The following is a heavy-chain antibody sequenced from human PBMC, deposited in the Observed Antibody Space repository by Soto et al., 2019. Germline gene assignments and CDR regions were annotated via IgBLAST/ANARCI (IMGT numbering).Heavy chain of an antibody. CDR1: GGSISNHY. D-gene: IGHD7-27*01. CDR3: TRANWYSED. V-gene: IGHV4-59*11. Sequence: QVQLQESGPGLVKPSETLSLTCTVSGGSISNHYWSWIRQPPGKGLEWIGYIYYNGNTNYNPSLKSLFTLSVDTSKNQISLKLSSVTAADTAVYYCTRANWYSEDWGQGTLVTVSS. J-gene: IGHJ4*02. CDR2: IYYNGNT.